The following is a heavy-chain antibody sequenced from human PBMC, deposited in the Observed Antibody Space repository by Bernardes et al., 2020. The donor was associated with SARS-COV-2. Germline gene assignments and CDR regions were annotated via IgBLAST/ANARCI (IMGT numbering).Heavy chain of an antibody. V-gene: IGHV4-39*01. D-gene: IGHD4-17*01. Sequence: SGTMLMTCSVSGASLKSPYYYWGWIRQSPGKGLEWIASMFHTGATFYNPSLKSRTTMSVDTSKNQFSLRLRSVTAADAAVYYCVRHNPRANPGDFDVFWGQGTLVTVPS. CDR2: MFHTGAT. CDR1: GASLKSPYYY. J-gene: IGHJ4*02. CDR3: VRHNPRANPGDFDVF.